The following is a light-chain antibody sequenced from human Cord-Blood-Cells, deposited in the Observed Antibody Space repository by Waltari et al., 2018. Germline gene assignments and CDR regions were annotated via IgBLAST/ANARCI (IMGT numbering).Light chain of an antibody. J-gene: IGLJ2*01. CDR3: SSYAGSNNLV. Sequence: QPALTQPPSASGSPGQSVTIPCTGTSSDVGGYNIVSWYQQHPGKAPKLMIYEVSKRPSGVPDRFSGSKSGNTASLTVSGLQAEDEADYYCSSYAGSNNLVFGGGTKLTVL. CDR2: EVS. CDR1: SSDVGGYNI. V-gene: IGLV2-8*01.